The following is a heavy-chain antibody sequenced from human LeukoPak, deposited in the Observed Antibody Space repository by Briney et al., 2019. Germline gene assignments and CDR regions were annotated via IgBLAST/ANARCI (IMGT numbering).Heavy chain of an antibody. CDR1: GGSTSSGSYY. J-gene: IGHJ4*02. CDR3: ARDVGYYGSSTFDY. CDR2: IYTSGST. D-gene: IGHD3-10*01. Sequence: SETLSLTCTVSGGSTSSGSYYWSWIRQPAGKGLEWIGRIYTSGSTNYNPSLKSRVTISVDTSKNQFSLKLSSVTAADTAVYYCARDVGYYGSSTFDYWGQGTLVTVSS. V-gene: IGHV4-61*02.